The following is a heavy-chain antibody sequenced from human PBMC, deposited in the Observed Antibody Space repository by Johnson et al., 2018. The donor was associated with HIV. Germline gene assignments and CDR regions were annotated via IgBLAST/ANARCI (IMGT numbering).Heavy chain of an antibody. Sequence: PLVESLSAVFQPVSSLRLSCAASGFTFSSYAMHWVRQAPGKGLEWVAVISYDGSNKYYADSVKGRFTISRDNSKNTLYLQMNSLRAEDTAVYYCASPEAPYYDILTGYYAAFDIWGQGTMVTVSS. CDR1: GFTFSSYA. V-gene: IGHV3-30-3*01. CDR3: ASPEAPYYDILTGYYAAFDI. CDR2: ISYDGSNK. D-gene: IGHD3-9*01. J-gene: IGHJ3*02.